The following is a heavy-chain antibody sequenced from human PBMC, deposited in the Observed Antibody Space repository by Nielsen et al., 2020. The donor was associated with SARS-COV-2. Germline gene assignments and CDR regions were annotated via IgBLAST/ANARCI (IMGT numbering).Heavy chain of an antibody. CDR2: INGDGSTT. CDR3: GRRDNWGSAWYFDL. Sequence: GESLKISCAASGFTFSSRWMHWVRQAPEKGLAWVSRINGDGSTTSYADSVKGRFTISRDNAKNTLYLQMSSLRAEDTAVYYCGRRDNWGSAWYFDLWGRGTLVTVSS. J-gene: IGHJ2*01. D-gene: IGHD7-27*01. V-gene: IGHV3-74*01. CDR1: GFTFSSRW.